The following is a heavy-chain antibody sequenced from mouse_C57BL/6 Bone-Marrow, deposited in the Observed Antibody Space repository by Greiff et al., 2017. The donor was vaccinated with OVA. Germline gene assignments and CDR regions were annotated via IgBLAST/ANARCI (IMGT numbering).Heavy chain of an antibody. J-gene: IGHJ1*03. Sequence: VQLQQSGPELVKPGASVKISCKASGYTFTDYYMNWVKQSPGKSLEWIGDINPNNGGTSYNQKFKGKATLTVDKSSSTAYMELRSLTSADSAVYYCARPLDYYGSSYWYFDVWGTGTTVTVSS. V-gene: IGHV1-26*01. CDR2: INPNNGGT. CDR3: ARPLDYYGSSYWYFDV. CDR1: GYTFTDYY. D-gene: IGHD1-1*01.